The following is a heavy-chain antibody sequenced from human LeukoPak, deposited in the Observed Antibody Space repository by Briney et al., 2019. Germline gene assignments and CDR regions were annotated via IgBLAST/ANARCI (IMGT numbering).Heavy chain of an antibody. V-gene: IGHV4-59*12. J-gene: IGHJ4*02. Sequence: SETLSLTCTVSGGSIRSYYWSWIRQPPGKGLEWIGYIYHSGSTYYNPSLKSRVTISVDRSKNQFSLKLSSVTAADTAVYYCARDQSSGGWYFDYWGQGTLVTVSS. D-gene: IGHD6-19*01. CDR1: GGSIRSYY. CDR2: IYHSGST. CDR3: ARDQSSGGWYFDY.